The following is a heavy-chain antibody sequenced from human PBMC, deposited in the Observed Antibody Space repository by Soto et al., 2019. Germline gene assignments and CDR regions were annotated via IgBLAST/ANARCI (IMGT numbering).Heavy chain of an antibody. Sequence: EASVKVSCKASGYTFTSYDINWVRQATGQGFEWMGWMNPNSGNTGYAQKFQGRVTMTRNTSISTAYMELSSLRSEDTAVYYCARGLRAARPSYYYYMDVWGKGTSVTVSS. CDR3: ARGLRAARPSYYYYMDV. CDR2: MNPNSGNT. V-gene: IGHV1-8*01. CDR1: GYTFTSYD. D-gene: IGHD6-6*01. J-gene: IGHJ6*03.